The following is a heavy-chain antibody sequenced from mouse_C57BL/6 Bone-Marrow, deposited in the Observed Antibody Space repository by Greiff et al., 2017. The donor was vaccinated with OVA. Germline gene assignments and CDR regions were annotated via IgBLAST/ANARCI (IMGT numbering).Heavy chain of an antibody. Sequence: SGAELARPGASVKLSCKASGYTFTSYGISWVKQRTGQGLEWIGEIYPRSGNTYYNEKFKGKATLTADKSSSTAYMELRSLTSEDSAVYFCARPRYGNLYAMDYWGQGTSVTVSS. CDR1: GYTFTSYG. D-gene: IGHD2-1*01. J-gene: IGHJ4*01. CDR3: ARPRYGNLYAMDY. V-gene: IGHV1-81*01. CDR2: IYPRSGNT.